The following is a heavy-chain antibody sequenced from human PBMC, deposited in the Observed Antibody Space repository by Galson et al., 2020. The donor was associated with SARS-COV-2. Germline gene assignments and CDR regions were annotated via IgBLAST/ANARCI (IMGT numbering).Heavy chain of an antibody. Sequence: SETLSLTCTVSGGSLHGYYWSWIRQLPGKGLEWIGSIHYTGATHYNTSLERRVTISLATPKNQFSLTLTSMTAAATAVYYCARNRVPGDSWGQGTLVTGSS. CDR1: GGSLHGYY. CDR3: ARNRVPGDS. D-gene: IGHD3-3*01. CDR2: IHYTGAT. J-gene: IGHJ4*02. V-gene: IGHV4-59*01.